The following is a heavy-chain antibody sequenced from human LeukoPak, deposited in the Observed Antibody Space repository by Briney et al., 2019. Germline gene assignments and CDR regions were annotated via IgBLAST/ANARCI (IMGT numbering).Heavy chain of an antibody. D-gene: IGHD3-9*01. Sequence: GESLKISCQASGYAFNDYWIVWVRQMPGRGLEWMGSIYPGDSDFRLSPSFEGRVTMSVDNSITTAFLQWRSLKASDTAMHYCARHTYDILTGYYSISGTWFDPWGQGTLVTVSS. V-gene: IGHV5-51*01. CDR3: ARHTYDILTGYYSISGTWFDP. J-gene: IGHJ5*01. CDR1: GYAFNDYW. CDR2: IYPGDSDF.